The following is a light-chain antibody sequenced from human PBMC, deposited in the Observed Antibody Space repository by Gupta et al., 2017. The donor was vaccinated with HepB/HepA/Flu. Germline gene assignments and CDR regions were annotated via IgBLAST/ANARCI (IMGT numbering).Light chain of an antibody. CDR3: QHRRNWPLT. CDR1: QSVDNY. Sequence: IVLTQSPATLSLSPGERATLSCRASQSVDNYLAWYQQTPGQAPRLLIYDASDRATGIPARFSGSGSGTDFTLTISSQEPEDFAVYYCQHRRNWPLTFGGGTKVEIK. J-gene: IGKJ4*01. V-gene: IGKV3-11*01. CDR2: DAS.